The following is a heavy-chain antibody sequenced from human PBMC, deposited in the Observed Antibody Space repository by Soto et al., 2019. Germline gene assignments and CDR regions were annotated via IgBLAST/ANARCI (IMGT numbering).Heavy chain of an antibody. D-gene: IGHD3-16*01. J-gene: IGHJ4*02. CDR1: GFSFTNYE. Sequence: GGSLRLSCAVSGFSFTNYEMNWVRQAPGKGLEWIAYIGLSGDTIYYADSVKGRFTISRDHAKNSLELQMNSLRADDTALYYCARESFSASPNFFDYWGRGTQVTVS. CDR3: ARESFSASPNFFDY. CDR2: IGLSGDTI. V-gene: IGHV3-48*03.